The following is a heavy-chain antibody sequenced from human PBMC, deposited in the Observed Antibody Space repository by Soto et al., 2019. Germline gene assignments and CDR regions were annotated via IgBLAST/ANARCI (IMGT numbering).Heavy chain of an antibody. D-gene: IGHD4-4*01. CDR2: IKQDGSEK. Sequence: PGGSLRLSCEVSGFTFSNYFMSWVRQAPGKGLEWVANIKQDGSEKYYVDSVKGRVTMTRDTSTNTVYMELSSLRSDDTAVYYCTLYKDPSNGWNWFDPWGQGTLVTVSS. J-gene: IGHJ5*02. CDR3: TLYKDPSNGWNWFDP. CDR1: GFTFSNYF. V-gene: IGHV3-7*03.